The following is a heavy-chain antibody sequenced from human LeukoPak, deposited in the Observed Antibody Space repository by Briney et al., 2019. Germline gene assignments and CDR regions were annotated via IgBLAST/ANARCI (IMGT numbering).Heavy chain of an antibody. CDR1: GLTFSSYS. J-gene: IGHJ4*02. CDR3: ALRSGYDELFDY. V-gene: IGHV3-21*01. CDR2: ISSSSSYI. Sequence: PGGSLRLSCAASGLTFSSYSMTWFRQAPGKGLEGVSSISSSSSYIYYADSVKGRFTISRDNAKNTLYLQMNSLRAEDTAVYYCALRSGYDELFDYWGQGTLVTVSS. D-gene: IGHD5-12*01.